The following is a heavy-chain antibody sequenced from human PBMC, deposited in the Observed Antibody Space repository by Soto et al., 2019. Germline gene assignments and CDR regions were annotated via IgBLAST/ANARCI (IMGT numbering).Heavy chain of an antibody. V-gene: IGHV4-59*01. CDR3: ARHHFGSLDY. D-gene: IGHD3-3*02. Sequence: SETLSLTCTVSGDSISTNQWGWIRQAPGKGLEWIGYSGNNGGTNYNPSLKSRLTMSKDMAKNQFSLKLSSVTAADTAVYYCARHHFGSLDYWGQGTLVTVSS. CDR1: GDSISTNQ. J-gene: IGHJ4*02. CDR2: SGNNGGT.